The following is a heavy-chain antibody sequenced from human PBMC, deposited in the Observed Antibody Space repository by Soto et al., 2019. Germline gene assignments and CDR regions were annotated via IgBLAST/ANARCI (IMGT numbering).Heavy chain of an antibody. J-gene: IGHJ6*02. D-gene: IGHD3-16*01. CDR1: GFTFSSYD. Sequence: GGSLRLSCAASGFTFSSYDMHWVRQATGKGLEWVSAIGTAGDTYYPGSVKGRFTISRENAKNSLYLQMNSLRAGDTAVYYCARGGLRLGGGDGMDGWGQGTTVTVSS. V-gene: IGHV3-13*01. CDR2: IGTAGDT. CDR3: ARGGLRLGGGDGMDG.